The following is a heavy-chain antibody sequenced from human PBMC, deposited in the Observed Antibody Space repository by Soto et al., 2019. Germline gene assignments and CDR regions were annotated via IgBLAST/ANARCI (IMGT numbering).Heavy chain of an antibody. CDR3: AKEVSLGSTVDLGY. CDR2: ISGSGGST. J-gene: IGHJ4*02. V-gene: IGHV3-23*01. D-gene: IGHD7-27*01. CDR1: GFTFSFFA. Sequence: GGSLRLSCAASGFTFSFFALSWVRQSPGKGLEWVSTISGSGGSTYYADAVNGRFTISRDNSMGTLYLQMKSLRVEDTAIYYCAKEVSLGSTVDLGYWGQGALVTVSS.